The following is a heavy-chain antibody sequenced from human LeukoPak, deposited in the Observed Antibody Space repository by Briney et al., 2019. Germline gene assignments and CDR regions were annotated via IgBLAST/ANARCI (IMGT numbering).Heavy chain of an antibody. CDR2: IYSFGTT. V-gene: IGHV3-53*01. D-gene: IGHD3-3*01. J-gene: IGHJ4*02. CDR3: AGGNKFLEAD. CDR1: GFTVSNNY. Sequence: GGSLRLSCAASGFTVSNNYVSWVRQAPGKGLECVALIYSFGTTQYADSVKGRFTVSRDSSKNTVYLQMNSLRPDDTAVYYCAGGNKFLEADWGQGTLVTVSS.